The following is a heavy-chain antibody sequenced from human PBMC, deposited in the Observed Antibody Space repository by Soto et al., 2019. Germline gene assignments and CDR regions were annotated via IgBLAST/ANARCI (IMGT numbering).Heavy chain of an antibody. CDR2: IYYAGTT. V-gene: IGHV4-59*01. Sequence: SETLSLTCTVSGGSISPYYWSWIRQPPGKGLEWVGYIYYAGTTSYNPSLKSRVTISLETSKSQFSLRLSSVTAADTAVYYCARVRGGAFDFWGQGTMVTVSS. CDR3: ARVRGGAFDF. CDR1: GGSISPYY. J-gene: IGHJ3*01. D-gene: IGHD3-10*01.